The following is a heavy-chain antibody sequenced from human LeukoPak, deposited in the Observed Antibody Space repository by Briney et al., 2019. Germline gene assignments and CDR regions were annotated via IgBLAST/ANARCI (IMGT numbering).Heavy chain of an antibody. CDR2: GSAYSGDT. V-gene: IGHV1-18*01. Sequence: ASVKVSCKASGYTFTTYGITWVRQAPGQGLEGMGWGSAYSGDTDYAQSLQGRVTMTTDTSTSKAYMALTTLRSDDTAVYYCARVWYDSGNHLYFYYGLDVWGQGTTVTVSS. J-gene: IGHJ6*02. CDR1: GYTFTTYG. CDR3: ARVWYDSGNHLYFYYGLDV. D-gene: IGHD3-22*01.